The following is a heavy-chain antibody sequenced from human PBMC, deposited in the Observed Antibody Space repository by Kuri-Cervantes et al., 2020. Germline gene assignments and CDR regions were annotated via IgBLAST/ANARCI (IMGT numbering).Heavy chain of an antibody. Sequence: GESLKISCKGSGYSFTSYWIAWVRQMPGKGLEWMGIIYPGGSETRYSPSFQGQVTISADKSISTTFLQWNSLKAPDTAMYYCARQRYFDYWGQGTLVTVSS. V-gene: IGHV5-51*01. CDR3: ARQRYFDY. CDR2: IYPGGSET. CDR1: GYSFTSYW. J-gene: IGHJ4*02.